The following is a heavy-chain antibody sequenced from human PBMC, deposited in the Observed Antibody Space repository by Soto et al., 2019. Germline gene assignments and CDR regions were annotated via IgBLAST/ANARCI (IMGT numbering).Heavy chain of an antibody. CDR1: GGTFSSYT. CDR3: ARVPEKVVVPAGDY. D-gene: IGHD2-2*01. Sequence: ASVKVSCKASGGTFSSYTISWVRQAPGQGLEWMGRIIPILGIANYAQKFQGRVTITADKSTSTAYMELSSLRSEDTAVYYCARVPEKVVVPAGDYWGQGTLVTVSS. V-gene: IGHV1-69*02. J-gene: IGHJ4*02. CDR2: IIPILGIA.